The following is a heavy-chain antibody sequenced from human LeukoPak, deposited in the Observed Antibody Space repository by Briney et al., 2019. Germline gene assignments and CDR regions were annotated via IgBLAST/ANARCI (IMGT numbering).Heavy chain of an antibody. CDR3: ARDRESSSWFDY. Sequence: GGSLRLSCAASGFTFSSYSMDWVRQAPGKGLEWVSSISSSSSYIYYADSVKGRFTISRDNAKNSLYLQMNSLRAEDTAVYYCARDRESSSWFDYWGQGTLVTVSS. CDR1: GFTFSSYS. CDR2: ISSSSSYI. V-gene: IGHV3-21*01. D-gene: IGHD6-13*01. J-gene: IGHJ4*02.